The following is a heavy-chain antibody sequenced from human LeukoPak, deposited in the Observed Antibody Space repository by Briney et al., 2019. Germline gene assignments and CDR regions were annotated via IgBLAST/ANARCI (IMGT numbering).Heavy chain of an antibody. CDR3: ARPNDYDSSGYYYYGMDV. D-gene: IGHD3-22*01. Sequence: GGSLRLSCAASGFTFSSYSMNWVRQAPGKGLEGVSSISSSSSYIYYADSVKGRFTISRDNAKNSLYLQMNSLRAEDTAVYYCARPNDYDSSGYYYYGMDVWGQGTSVTVSS. J-gene: IGHJ6*02. CDR1: GFTFSSYS. CDR2: ISSSSSYI. V-gene: IGHV3-21*01.